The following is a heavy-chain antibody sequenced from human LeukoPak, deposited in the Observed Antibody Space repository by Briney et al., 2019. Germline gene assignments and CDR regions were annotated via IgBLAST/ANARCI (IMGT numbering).Heavy chain of an antibody. CDR1: GFTFSSYG. CDR3: AKGTLIYYDSSGDYFDY. J-gene: IGHJ4*02. D-gene: IGHD3-22*01. CDR2: ISYDGSNK. Sequence: PGRSLRLSCAAPGFTFSSYGMHWVRQAPGKGLEWVAVISYDGSNKYYADSVKGRFTISRDNPKNTLYLQMNSLRAEDTAVYYCAKGTLIYYDSSGDYFDYWGQGTLVTVSS. V-gene: IGHV3-30*18.